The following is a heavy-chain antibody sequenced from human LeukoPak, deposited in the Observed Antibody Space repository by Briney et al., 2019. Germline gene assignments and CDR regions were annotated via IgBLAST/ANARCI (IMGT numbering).Heavy chain of an antibody. V-gene: IGHV3-7*01. D-gene: IGHD5-24*01. CDR2: IKQDGSEK. CDR1: GFTFSSYE. CDR3: ASTPGGVATITFLDY. J-gene: IGHJ4*02. Sequence: GGSLRLSCAASGFTFSSYEMNWVRQAPGKGLEWVANIKQDGSEKYYVDSVKGRFTISRDNAKNFLYLQMNSLRVEDTVVYYCASTPGGVATITFLDYWGQGTLVTVSS.